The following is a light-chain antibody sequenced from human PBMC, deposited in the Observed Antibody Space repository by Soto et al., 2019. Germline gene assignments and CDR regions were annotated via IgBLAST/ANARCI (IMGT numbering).Light chain of an antibody. V-gene: IGKV1-33*01. Sequence: DIQMTQSPSSLSASVGDRVTITXQASQDITNFLNWYQQKPGKAPNXXIYDASNLETGVPSRFSGSGSGTDFTLIISSLQPEDIATYYCQQYDNPSITFGQGTRLEIK. CDR3: QQYDNPSIT. CDR1: QDITNF. CDR2: DAS. J-gene: IGKJ5*01.